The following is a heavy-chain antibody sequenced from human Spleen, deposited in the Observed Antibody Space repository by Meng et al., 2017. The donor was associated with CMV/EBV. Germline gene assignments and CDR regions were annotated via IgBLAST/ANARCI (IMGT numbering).Heavy chain of an antibody. CDR1: GFIFSGYD. D-gene: IGHD3-3*01. CDR2: IRGSGTTS. J-gene: IGHJ5*02. Sequence: GESLKISCVGSGFIFSGYDMHWVRQAPGKGLEWISYIRGSGTTSDYANSVRGRFTISRDNAQNTLYLQMNSLRVEDTAFYYCAKLGFLELDSWGQGTLVTVSS. V-gene: IGHV3-48*03. CDR3: AKLGFLELDS.